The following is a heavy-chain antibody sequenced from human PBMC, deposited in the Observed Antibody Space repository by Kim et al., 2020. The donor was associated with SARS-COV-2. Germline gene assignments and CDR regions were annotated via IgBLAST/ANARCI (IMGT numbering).Heavy chain of an antibody. D-gene: IGHD3-10*01. V-gene: IGHV3-23*01. CDR2: ISGSGGST. Sequence: GGSLRLSCAASGFTFSSYAMSWVRQAPGKGLEWVSAISGSGGSTYYADSVKGRFTISRDNSKNTLYLQMNSLRAEDTAVYYCAKLTSRGLLWFGEDAFDIWGQGTMVTVSS. J-gene: IGHJ3*02. CDR1: GFTFSSYA. CDR3: AKLTSRGLLWFGEDAFDI.